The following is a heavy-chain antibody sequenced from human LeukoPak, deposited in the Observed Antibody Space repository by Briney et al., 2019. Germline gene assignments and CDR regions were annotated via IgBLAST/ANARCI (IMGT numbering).Heavy chain of an antibody. CDR2: ISSVGTTV. CDR3: ARDRGFGAPDY. D-gene: IGHD3-10*01. V-gene: IGHV3-48*03. Sequence: SGGSLRLSCAASGVNFSSYEMNWVRQAPGKGLEWVSYISSVGTTVYYADFVKGRFTISRDNAKNSLHLQLNSLRVEDTAVYYCARDRGFGAPDYWGQGTLVTVSS. CDR1: GVNFSSYE. J-gene: IGHJ4*02.